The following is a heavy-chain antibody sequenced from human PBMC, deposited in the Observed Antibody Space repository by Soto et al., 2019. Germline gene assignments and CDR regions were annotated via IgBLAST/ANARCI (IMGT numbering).Heavy chain of an antibody. J-gene: IGHJ6*02. V-gene: IGHV3-30-3*01. CDR3: ARDRAGAQYGLDV. Sequence: GGSLSLSCAASGFTFSSYAMHWVRQAPGKGLEWVAVISYDGSNKYYADSVKGRFTISRDNSKNTLYLQMNSLRAEDMAVYYCARDRAGAQYGLDVWGQGTTVTVSS. D-gene: IGHD1-26*01. CDR1: GFTFSSYA. CDR2: ISYDGSNK.